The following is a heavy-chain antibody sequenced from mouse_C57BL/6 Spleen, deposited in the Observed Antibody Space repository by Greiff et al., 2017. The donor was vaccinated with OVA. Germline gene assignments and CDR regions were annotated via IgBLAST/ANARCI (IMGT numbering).Heavy chain of an antibody. CDR1: GYTFTCYW. D-gene: IGHD2-3*01. CDR3: AGEGYYVVNYVNC. CDR2: IDPSDSET. V-gene: IGHV1-52*01. Sequence: VQLQQPGAELVMPGSSVKLSCKASGYTFTCYWMHWVKQRPIQGLEWIGNIDPSDSETHYNQKFKDKATLTVDKSSSTAYMQLSSLTSEDSAVYYCAGEGYYVVNYVNCWGQGTTLTDPS. J-gene: IGHJ2*01.